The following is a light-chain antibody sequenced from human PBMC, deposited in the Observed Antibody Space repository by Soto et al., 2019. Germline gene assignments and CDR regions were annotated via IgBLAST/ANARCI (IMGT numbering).Light chain of an antibody. CDR2: GAS. CDR1: QSVRNY. CDR3: QQTYSSSWT. J-gene: IGKJ1*01. Sequence: DIPMTQSPSSLSASVGDSVTITCRASQSVRNYSNWYQHKPGKAPKLLIYGASRLQTGVPSRFSGSGSGTDFTLTVSSLQPEDFATYYCQQTYSSSWTFGQGTKVEIK. V-gene: IGKV1-39*01.